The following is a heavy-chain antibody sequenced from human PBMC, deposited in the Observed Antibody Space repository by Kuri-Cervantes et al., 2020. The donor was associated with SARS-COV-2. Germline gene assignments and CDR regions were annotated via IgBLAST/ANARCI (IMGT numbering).Heavy chain of an antibody. V-gene: IGHV1-8*03. CDR3: ARGTTAGVDY. J-gene: IGHJ4*02. D-gene: IGHD6-13*01. CDR2: ISPKNGNT. Sequence: ASVKVSCKASGYTFITFDINWVRQATGQGPEWMGWISPKNGNTDFAQNFQGRIAFTRDTSINTVYMELSSLTSEDTAVYYCARGTTAGVDYWGQGTLVTVSS. CDR1: GYTFITFD.